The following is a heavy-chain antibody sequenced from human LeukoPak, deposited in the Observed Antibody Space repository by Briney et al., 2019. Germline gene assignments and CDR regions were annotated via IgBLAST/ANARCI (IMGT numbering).Heavy chain of an antibody. CDR3: ARHGIVDTSRKYYFDY. J-gene: IGHJ4*02. D-gene: IGHD5-18*01. CDR2: IYYSGST. V-gene: IGHV4-59*08. Sequence: SETLSLTWSVSGGSISTYYWSWIRQPPGKGLEWIGYIYYSGSTSYNPSLKSRVTISVDTSKNQFSLELSSVTAADTAVYYCARHGIVDTSRKYYFDYWGQGTLVTVSS. CDR1: GGSISTYY.